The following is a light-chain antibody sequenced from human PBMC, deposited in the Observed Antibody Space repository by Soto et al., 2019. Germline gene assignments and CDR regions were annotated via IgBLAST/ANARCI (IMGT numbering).Light chain of an antibody. Sequence: DIQKTQSPSTLSGSVGDTVTITCRASQTISSWLAWYHQKPGKAPKLLIYKASTLKSGVPSRFSGSGSGTEFTLTISSLQPDDFATYYCQHYNSYSEAFGQGTKVDI. V-gene: IGKV1-5*03. CDR2: KAS. CDR1: QTISSW. CDR3: QHYNSYSEA. J-gene: IGKJ1*01.